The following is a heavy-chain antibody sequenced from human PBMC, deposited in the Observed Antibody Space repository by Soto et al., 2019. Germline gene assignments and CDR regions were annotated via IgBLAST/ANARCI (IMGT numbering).Heavy chain of an antibody. V-gene: IGHV4-34*01. Sequence: SETLSLPCAVYGGSFSGYYWSWIRQPPGKGLEWIGEINHSGSTNYNPSLKSRVTISVDTSKNQFSLKLSSVTAADTAVYYCARAVKARVRKYFDYWGQGTLVTVSS. J-gene: IGHJ4*02. CDR2: INHSGST. D-gene: IGHD3-10*01. CDR1: GGSFSGYY. CDR3: ARAVKARVRKYFDY.